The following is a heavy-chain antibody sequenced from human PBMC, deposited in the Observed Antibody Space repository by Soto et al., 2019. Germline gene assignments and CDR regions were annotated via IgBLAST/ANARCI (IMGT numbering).Heavy chain of an antibody. Sequence: VGSLRLSCAASGFTFTSHGMSWVRQAPGKGLEWVSGISGSGKNTYYADSVKGRLSISRDNSKNTLYLQMNSLRAEDTALYYCAKVGGYSFGYLNSNAMDVWGQGTTVTVSS. V-gene: IGHV3-23*01. CDR1: GFTFTSHG. D-gene: IGHD5-18*01. CDR2: ISGSGKNT. J-gene: IGHJ6*02. CDR3: AKVGGYSFGYLNSNAMDV.